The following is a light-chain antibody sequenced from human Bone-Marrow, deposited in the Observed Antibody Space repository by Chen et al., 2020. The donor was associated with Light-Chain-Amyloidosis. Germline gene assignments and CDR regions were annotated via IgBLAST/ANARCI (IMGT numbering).Light chain of an antibody. J-gene: IGKJ2*01. CDR3: TQCDTFPPRYT. Sequence: EIVLTQSPATLSLSPGERATLSCRAIQSVSSYLAWYQQKPGQAPRLLNYDASNRVTGIPARFSCCRSGTDFTLTIRSLEPEDLAVYYCTQCDTFPPRYTFGQGTKLVIK. CDR2: DAS. V-gene: IGKV3-11*01. CDR1: QSVSSY.